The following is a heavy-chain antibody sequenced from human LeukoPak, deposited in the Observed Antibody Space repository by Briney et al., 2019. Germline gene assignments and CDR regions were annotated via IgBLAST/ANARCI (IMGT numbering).Heavy chain of an antibody. CDR3: AKDAERRLQYNWFDP. CDR2: ISGSGGST. V-gene: IGHV3-23*01. Sequence: GSLRLSCAASGFTFSSYAMGWVRQAPGKGLEWVSAISGSGGSTYYADSVKGRFTISRDNSKNTLYLQMNSLRAEDTAVYYCAKDAERRLQYNWFDPWGQGTLVTVSS. D-gene: IGHD5-24*01. CDR1: GFTFSSYA. J-gene: IGHJ5*02.